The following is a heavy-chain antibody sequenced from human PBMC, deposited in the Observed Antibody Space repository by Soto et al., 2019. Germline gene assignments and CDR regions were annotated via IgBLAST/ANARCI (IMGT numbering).Heavy chain of an antibody. J-gene: IGHJ5*02. Sequence: QLQLQESGPGLVKPSETLSLTCTVSGASISSPSYYWGWIRQSPGKGLEWIGSSYYSGTTHYNPSLKSRVTVSVDTSNMQFSLSLSSVTAADMATYYCVRQPNRPMAGDAWGQGTLVTVSS. CDR2: SYYSGTT. V-gene: IGHV4-39*01. CDR3: VRQPNRPMAGDA. D-gene: IGHD6-19*01. CDR1: GASISSPSYY.